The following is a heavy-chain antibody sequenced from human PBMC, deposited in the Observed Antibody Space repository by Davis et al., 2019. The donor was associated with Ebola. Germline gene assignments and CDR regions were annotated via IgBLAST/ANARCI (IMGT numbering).Heavy chain of an antibody. V-gene: IGHV1-46*01. D-gene: IGHD5-24*01. CDR1: GYTFTGYY. CDR3: ARVQRWLQLVYYGMDV. J-gene: IGHJ6*02. Sequence: AASVKVSCKASGYTFTGYYMHWVRQAPGQGLEWMGIINPSGGSTSYAQKFQGRVTMTRDTSTSTVYMELSSLRSEDTAVYYCARVQRWLQLVYYGMDVWGQGTTVTVSS. CDR2: INPSGGST.